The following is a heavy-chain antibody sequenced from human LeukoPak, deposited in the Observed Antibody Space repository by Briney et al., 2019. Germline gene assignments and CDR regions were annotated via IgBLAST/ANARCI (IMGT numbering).Heavy chain of an antibody. CDR3: ARTNYYGSGSYYY. CDR2: IYYSGST. D-gene: IGHD3-10*01. Sequence: SETLSLTCAVYGGSFSGYYWSWIRQPPGKGLEWIGYIYYSGSTYYNPSLKSRVTISVDTSKNQFSLKLSSVTAADTAVYYCARTNYYGSGSYYYWGQGTLVTVSS. CDR1: GGSFSGYY. J-gene: IGHJ4*02. V-gene: IGHV4-59*12.